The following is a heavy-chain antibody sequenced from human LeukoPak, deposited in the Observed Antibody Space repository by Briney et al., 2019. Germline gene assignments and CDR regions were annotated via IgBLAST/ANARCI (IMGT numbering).Heavy chain of an antibody. J-gene: IGHJ6*02. CDR1: GLTFSSYG. V-gene: IGHV3-30*18. CDR2: ISYDGSNK. Sequence: GGSLRLSCAASGLTFSSYGMHWVRQAPGKGLEWVAVISYDGSNKYYADSVKGRFTISRDNSKNTLYLQMNSLRAEDTAVYYCAKEDDYYDSSSYFLSGVPYYYYGMDVWGQGTTVTVSS. D-gene: IGHD3-22*01. CDR3: AKEDDYYDSSSYFLSGVPYYYYGMDV.